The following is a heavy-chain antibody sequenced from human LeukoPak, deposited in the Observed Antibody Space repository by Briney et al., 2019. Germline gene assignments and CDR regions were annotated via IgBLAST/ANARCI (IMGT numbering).Heavy chain of an antibody. Sequence: GGSLRLSCAASGFTFTNNFMSWVRQVPGKGLEWVANIKQDGSETNYADSVRGRFTIFRDNAKDSVYLQMNSLRAEDSATYYCVREGFYFFDFWGQGTLVTVSS. V-gene: IGHV3-7*01. J-gene: IGHJ4*01. CDR2: IKQDGSET. CDR1: GFTFTNNF. CDR3: VREGFYFFDF.